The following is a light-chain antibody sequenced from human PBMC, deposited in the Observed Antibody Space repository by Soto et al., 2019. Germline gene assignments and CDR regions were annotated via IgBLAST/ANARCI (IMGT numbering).Light chain of an antibody. V-gene: IGLV2-14*01. Sequence: QSVLTQPASVSTSPGQSITISCTGTSSDVGGYNFVSWYQQHPGKAPKLIFSEVSNRPSGVSYRFSGSKSGNTASLTISGLQADDEADYYCSSYTSTTSYVFGTGTKVTVL. J-gene: IGLJ1*01. CDR1: SSDVGGYNF. CDR3: SSYTSTTSYV. CDR2: EVS.